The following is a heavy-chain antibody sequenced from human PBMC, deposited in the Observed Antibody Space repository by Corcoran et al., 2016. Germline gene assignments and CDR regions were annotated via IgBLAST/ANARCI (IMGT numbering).Heavy chain of an antibody. J-gene: IGHJ3*02. CDR3: AREVGGATMAAFDI. CDR2: IIPIFGTA. CDR1: GGTFSSYA. Sequence: QVQLVQSGAEVKKPGSSVKVSCKASGGTFSSYAISWVRQAPGQGLEWMGGIIPIFGTANYAQKFQGRVTITADESTSTAYMELSSLRSQDTAVYYCAREVGGATMAAFDIWGQGKMVTVSS. D-gene: IGHD1-26*01. V-gene: IGHV1-69*01.